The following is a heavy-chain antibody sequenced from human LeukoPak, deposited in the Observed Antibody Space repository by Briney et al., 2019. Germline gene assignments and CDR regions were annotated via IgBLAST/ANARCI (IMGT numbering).Heavy chain of an antibody. D-gene: IGHD1-26*01. CDR3: TSTGSYYHASGIDAFDI. Sequence: GGSLRLSCVASGLTFPNAWMSWVRQAPGKGLEWVGRVKSKSDGVTIQYAAPVKGGFTISRDDSKNTLYLQMNSLKTEDTAVYYCTSTGSYYHASGIDAFDIWGQGTMVTVSS. J-gene: IGHJ3*02. CDR1: GLTFPNAW. V-gene: IGHV3-15*06. CDR2: VKSKSDGVTI.